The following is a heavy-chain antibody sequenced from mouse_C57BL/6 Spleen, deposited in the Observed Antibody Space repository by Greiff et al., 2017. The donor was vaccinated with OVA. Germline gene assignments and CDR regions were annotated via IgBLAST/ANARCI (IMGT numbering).Heavy chain of an antibody. J-gene: IGHJ4*01. V-gene: IGHV5-6*01. CDR3: ASPNWDRNAMDY. CDR1: GFTFSSYG. D-gene: IGHD4-1*02. Sequence: EVKLVESGGDLVKPGGSLKLSCAASGFTFSSYGMSWVRQTPDKRLEWVANISSGGSYTYYPDSVKGRFTISRDNAKNTLYLQMSSLRSEDPAMXCCASPNWDRNAMDYWGQGTSVTVSS. CDR2: ISSGGSYT.